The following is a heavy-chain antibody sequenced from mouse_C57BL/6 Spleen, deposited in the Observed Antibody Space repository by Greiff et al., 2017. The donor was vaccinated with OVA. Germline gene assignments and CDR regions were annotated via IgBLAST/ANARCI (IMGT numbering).Heavy chain of an antibody. D-gene: IGHD2-5*01. V-gene: IGHV3-6*01. CDR1: GYSITSGYY. Sequence: EVHLVESGPGLVKPSQSLSLTCSVTGYSITSGYYWNWIRQFPGNKLEWMGYISYDGSNNYNPSLKNRISITRDTSKNQFFLKLNSVTTEDTATYYCARYSNYGGPWFAYWGQETLVTVSA. J-gene: IGHJ3*01. CDR3: ARYSNYGGPWFAY. CDR2: ISYDGSN.